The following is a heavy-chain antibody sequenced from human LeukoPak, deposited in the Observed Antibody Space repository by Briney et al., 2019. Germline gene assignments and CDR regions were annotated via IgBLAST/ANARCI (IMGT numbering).Heavy chain of an antibody. CDR3: ARTQQLGYCSSTSCPYYYYYGMDV. Sequence: EASVKVSCKASGGTFSSYAISWVRQAPGQGLEWMGGIIPIFGTANYAQKFQGRVTITADESTSTAYMELSSLRSEDTAVYYCARTQQLGYCSSTSCPYYYYYGMDVWGQGTTVTVSS. CDR2: IIPIFGTA. D-gene: IGHD2-2*01. V-gene: IGHV1-69*13. CDR1: GGTFSSYA. J-gene: IGHJ6*02.